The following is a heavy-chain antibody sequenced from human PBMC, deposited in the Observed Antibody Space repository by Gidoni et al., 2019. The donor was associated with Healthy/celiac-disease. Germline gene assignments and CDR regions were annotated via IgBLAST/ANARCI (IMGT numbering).Heavy chain of an antibody. CDR1: GYSFTSYG. CDR3: ARGEGSPGGYSSSPYDY. CDR2: TSAYNGNT. D-gene: IGHD6-6*01. V-gene: IGHV1-18*04. Sequence: QVQPVQSGAEVKKPGASVQVSCKAFGYSFTSYGIRWVPQAPGQGLEWMGWTSAYNGNTNYAQKLQGRVTMNTDTSTSTAYMGLRSLRADDTAVYYCARGEGSPGGYSSSPYDYWGKGTLVTVSS. J-gene: IGHJ4*02.